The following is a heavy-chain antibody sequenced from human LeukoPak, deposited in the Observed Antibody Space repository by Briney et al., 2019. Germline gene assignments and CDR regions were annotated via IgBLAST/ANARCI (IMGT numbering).Heavy chain of an antibody. J-gene: IGHJ4*02. CDR2: ISSSSSYI. D-gene: IGHD3-10*01. CDR1: GFTFSSYS. V-gene: IGHV3-21*04. CDR3: ARDRSYYYGSGSIGY. Sequence: PGGSLRLSCAASGFTFSSYSMNWVRQAPGKGLEWVSSISSSSSYIYYADSVKGRFTISRDNAKNSLYLQMNSLRAEDTAVYYCARDRSYYYGSGSIGYWGQGTLVTVSS.